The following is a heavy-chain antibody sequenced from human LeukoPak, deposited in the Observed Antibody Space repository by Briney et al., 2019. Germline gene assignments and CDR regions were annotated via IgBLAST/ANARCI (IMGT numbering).Heavy chain of an antibody. D-gene: IGHD3-22*01. J-gene: IGHJ3*02. CDR1: GGSFSGYY. CDR2: INHSGST. V-gene: IGHV4-34*01. Sequence: SETLSLTCAVYGGSFSGYYWSWIRQPPGRGLEWIGEINHSGSTNYNPSLKSRVTISVDKSKNQFSLKLSSVTAADTTVYYCARDHATYYYDSSGSDAFDIWGQGTMVTVSS. CDR3: ARDHATYYYDSSGSDAFDI.